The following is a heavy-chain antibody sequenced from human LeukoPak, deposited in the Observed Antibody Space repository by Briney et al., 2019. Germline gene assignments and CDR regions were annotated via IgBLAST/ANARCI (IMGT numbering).Heavy chain of an antibody. Sequence: GGSLRLSCAASGFIFSSYAMSWVRQAPGKGLECVGFIRSKAYGGTTEYAASVKGRFTISRDDSKSIAYLQMNSLKTEDTAVYYCTRVRYFDWLIPPYYYYMDVWGKGTTVTISS. CDR3: TRVRYFDWLIPPYYYYMDV. CDR2: IRSKAYGGTT. J-gene: IGHJ6*03. D-gene: IGHD3-9*01. V-gene: IGHV3-49*04. CDR1: GFIFSSYA.